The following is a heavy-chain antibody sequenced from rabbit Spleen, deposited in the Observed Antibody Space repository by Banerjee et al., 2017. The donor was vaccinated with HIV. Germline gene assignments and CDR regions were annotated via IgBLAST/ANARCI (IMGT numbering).Heavy chain of an antibody. J-gene: IGHJ4*01. Sequence: QEQLVESGGGLVQPGGSLKLSCKASGFDFSVYGLSWVRQAPGKGLEWIGYIEPIFGRTYYASWVNGRFTLSSHNAQNTLYLQLNSLTAADTATYFCVRDLGYDDYSEKGYFNLWAQAPSSPS. CDR1: GFDFSVYG. V-gene: IGHV1S47*01. CDR2: IEPIFGRT. D-gene: IGHD2-1*01. CDR3: VRDLGYDDYSEKGYFNL.